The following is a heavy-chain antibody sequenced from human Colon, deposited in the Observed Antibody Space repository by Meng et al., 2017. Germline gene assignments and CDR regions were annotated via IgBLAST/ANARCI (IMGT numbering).Heavy chain of an antibody. CDR1: GYTFSNYW. D-gene: IGHD6-25*01. J-gene: IGHJ4*02. V-gene: IGHV5-51*03. CDR3: ARPAQPLSSGWQFDH. Sequence: GKSLKISCQASGYTFSNYWIGWVRQMPGKGLEWMGFIYPGDSDTKYNPSFQGQVTMSVDKSINTTYLQWNSLKASDSGIYYCARPAQPLSSGWQFDHWGQGSRVTVSS. CDR2: IYPGDSDT.